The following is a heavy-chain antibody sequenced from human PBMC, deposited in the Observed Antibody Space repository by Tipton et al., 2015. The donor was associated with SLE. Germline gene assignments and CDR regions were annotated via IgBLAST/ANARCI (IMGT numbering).Heavy chain of an antibody. D-gene: IGHD6-13*01. Sequence: TLSLTCTVSGRSFSDYYWTWMRQPAGKGLEWIGRIYTSWSTNYNPSLKSRVTISVDTSKNQFSLRLTSVTAADTAVYYCARGVHQLGRFDYWGRGTLVTVSS. J-gene: IGHJ4*02. CDR3: ARGVHQLGRFDY. CDR1: GRSFSDYY. CDR2: IYTSWST. V-gene: IGHV4-4*07.